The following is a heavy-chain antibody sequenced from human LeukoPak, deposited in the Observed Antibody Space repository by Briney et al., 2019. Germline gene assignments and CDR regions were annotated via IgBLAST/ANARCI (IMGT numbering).Heavy chain of an antibody. Sequence: GSLLLSGAAGGFTISSYWMRGGRAAGGKGEEGVANIKQGGSEKYYVASVKGRFTISRDNAKNSLYLQMNSLRAEDTAVYYCASYNGYFQHWGQGTLVTVSS. CDR2: IKQGGSEK. CDR1: GFTISSYW. J-gene: IGHJ1*01. V-gene: IGHV3-7*01. CDR3: ASYNGYFQH. D-gene: IGHD1-14*01.